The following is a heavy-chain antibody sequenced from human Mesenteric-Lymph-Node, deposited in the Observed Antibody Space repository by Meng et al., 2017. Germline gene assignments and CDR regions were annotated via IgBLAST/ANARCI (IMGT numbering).Heavy chain of an antibody. CDR1: GFTFSSYS. CDR2: ISTSSYM. D-gene: IGHD3-10*01. V-gene: IGHV3-21*01. CDR3: AREGFSMVRGVIIQKNYFDF. Sequence: GGSLRLSCAASGFTFSSYSMNWVRQAPGKGLEWVSSISTSSYMYYADSVKGRFTISRDNAKNSLYLQMNSLRAEDTAVYYCAREGFSMVRGVIIQKNYFDFWGQGTLVTVSS. J-gene: IGHJ4*02.